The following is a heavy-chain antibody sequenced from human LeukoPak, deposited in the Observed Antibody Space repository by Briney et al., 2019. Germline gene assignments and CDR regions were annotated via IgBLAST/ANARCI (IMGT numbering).Heavy chain of an antibody. Sequence: SVKVSCKASGGTFSSYAISWVRQAPGQGLEWMGRIIPIFGIANYAQKFQGRVTITADKSTSTAYMELSSLRSEDTAVYYCAGDPLPTVVTWGAFDIWGQGTMVTVSS. D-gene: IGHD4-23*01. V-gene: IGHV1-69*04. J-gene: IGHJ3*02. CDR1: GGTFSSYA. CDR2: IIPIFGIA. CDR3: AGDPLPTVVTWGAFDI.